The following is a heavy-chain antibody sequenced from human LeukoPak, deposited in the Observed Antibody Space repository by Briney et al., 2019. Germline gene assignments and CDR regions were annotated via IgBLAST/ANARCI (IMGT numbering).Heavy chain of an antibody. CDR3: ARSRGCSYGTTFLDY. V-gene: IGHV4-59*08. Sequence: PSETLSLTCTVSGGSISTYYWSWIRQPPGKGLEWIGYIYYSGSINYNPSLKSRVTISVDTSKNQFSLKLSSVTAADTAVYYCARSRGCSYGTTFLDYWGQGTLVTVSS. D-gene: IGHD5-18*01. CDR2: IYYSGSI. CDR1: GGSISTYY. J-gene: IGHJ4*02.